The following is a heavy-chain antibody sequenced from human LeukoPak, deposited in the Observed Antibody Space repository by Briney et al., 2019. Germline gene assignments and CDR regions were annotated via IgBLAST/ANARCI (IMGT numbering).Heavy chain of an antibody. CDR3: ARDLDGYKSGGWFDP. V-gene: IGHV1-2*02. D-gene: IGHD5-24*01. J-gene: IGHJ5*02. CDR1: GYTFTGYY. CDR2: INPNSGGT. Sequence: ASVKVSCKASGYTFTGYYMHWVRQAPGRGLEWMGWINPNSGGTNYAQKFQGRVTMTRDTSISTAYMELSRLRSDDTAVYYCARDLDGYKSGGWFDPWGQGTLVTVSS.